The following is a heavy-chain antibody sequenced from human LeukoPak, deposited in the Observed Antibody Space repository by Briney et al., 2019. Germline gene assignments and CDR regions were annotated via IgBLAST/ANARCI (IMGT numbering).Heavy chain of an antibody. D-gene: IGHD6-13*01. Sequence: GGSLRLSCAASGFTFSSYAMSWVRQAPGNGLEWVSAISGSGGSTYYADSVKGRFTISRDNSKNTLYLQMNSLRAEDTAVYYCAKKPVTSIAAAGTDYWGQGTLVTVSS. CDR3: AKKPVTSIAAAGTDY. V-gene: IGHV3-23*01. CDR1: GFTFSSYA. CDR2: ISGSGGST. J-gene: IGHJ4*02.